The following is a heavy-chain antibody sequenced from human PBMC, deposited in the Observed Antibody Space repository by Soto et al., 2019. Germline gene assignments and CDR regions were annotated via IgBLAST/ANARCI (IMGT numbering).Heavy chain of an antibody. V-gene: IGHV4-34*01. CDR1: GGSFSGYY. CDR3: VRKEGSSWSFDH. CDR2: VNHGGIS. D-gene: IGHD6-13*01. Sequence: QVRLQQWGPGLLKPSETLSLTCAVYGGSFSGYYWGWVRQPPGKGLEWLGEVNHGGISNYNPPLKSRITISIDTSNNHFSLELTSVTAADAAVYYCVRKEGSSWSFDHWGQGTLVTVSS. J-gene: IGHJ4*02.